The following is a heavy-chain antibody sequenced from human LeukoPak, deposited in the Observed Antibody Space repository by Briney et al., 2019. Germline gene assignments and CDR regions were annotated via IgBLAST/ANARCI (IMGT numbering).Heavy chain of an antibody. CDR3: ARVIRAAPGKGYFDY. CDR1: GFTFSSYA. V-gene: IGHV3-23*01. D-gene: IGHD6-13*01. J-gene: IGHJ4*02. CDR2: VSGSGGAT. Sequence: PGGSLRLSCAASGFTFSSYAMDWVRQAPGRGLEWVSAVSGSGGATYYADSVQGRFTVSRDNSKNTQYLQMNSLRAEDTAIYYCARVIRAAPGKGYFDYWGQGTLVTVSS.